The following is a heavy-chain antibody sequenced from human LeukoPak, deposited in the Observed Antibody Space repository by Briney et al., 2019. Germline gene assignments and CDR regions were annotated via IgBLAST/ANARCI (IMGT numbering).Heavy chain of an antibody. CDR3: ARRKSASARTDY. Sequence: PSETLSLTCTVSGDSISSSSYYWVWIRQPPGKGLEWIGNIYYSGSTYCNPSLNSRVTISIDTSKNQFSLNLSSVTAADTAVYYCARRKSASARTDYWGQGTLVTVSS. CDR2: IYYSGST. V-gene: IGHV4-39*01. CDR1: GDSISSSSYY. J-gene: IGHJ4*02. D-gene: IGHD3-10*01.